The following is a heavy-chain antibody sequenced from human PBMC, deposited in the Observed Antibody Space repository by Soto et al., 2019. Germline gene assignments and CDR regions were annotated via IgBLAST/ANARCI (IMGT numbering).Heavy chain of an antibody. CDR2: ISGTSSYT. V-gene: IGHV3-11*06. J-gene: IGHJ6*02. CDR3: ARENYAMDV. CDR1: GFTFSDYY. Sequence: PGGSLRLSCAASGFTFSDYYMTWIRQAPGKGLEWVSHISGTSSYTNYADSVKGRFTISRDNAKNSLYLQMNSLRAEDTAVYYCARENYAMDVWGQGTTVTVSS.